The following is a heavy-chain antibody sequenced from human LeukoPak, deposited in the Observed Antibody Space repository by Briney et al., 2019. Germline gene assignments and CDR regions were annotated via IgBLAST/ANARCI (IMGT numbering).Heavy chain of an antibody. D-gene: IGHD4-11*01. CDR1: GYTFTSYG. CDR3: TTDRSLTNLYYFDY. CDR2: ISAYNGNT. V-gene: IGHV1-18*01. Sequence: GASVKVSCKASGYTFTSYGISWVRQAPGQGLEWMGWISAYNGNTNYAQKLQGRVTMTTDTSTSTAYMELRSLRSDDTAVYYCTTDRSLTNLYYFDYWGQGTLVTVSS. J-gene: IGHJ4*02.